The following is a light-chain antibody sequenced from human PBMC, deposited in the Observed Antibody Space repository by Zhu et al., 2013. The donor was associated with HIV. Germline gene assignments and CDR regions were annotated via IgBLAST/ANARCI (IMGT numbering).Light chain of an antibody. V-gene: IGKV3-15*01. CDR1: QSVSRF. J-gene: IGKJ2*01. Sequence: EIVLTQSPATLSLSPGERATLSCRASQSVSRFLAWFQQKPGQAPRLLIYGASTRATDIPVRFSGSGSGTEFTLTISSLQPEDVATYYCQKYNSAPYTFGQGTKLEIK. CDR3: QKYNSAPYT. CDR2: GAS.